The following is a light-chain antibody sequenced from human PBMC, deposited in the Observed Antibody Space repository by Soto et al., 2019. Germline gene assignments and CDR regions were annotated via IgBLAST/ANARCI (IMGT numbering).Light chain of an antibody. J-gene: IGKJ4*01. Sequence: EIVLTQSPATLSLSPGEKATLSGRASQSVSSYYLAWYQQKPGQAPRLLIYAASSRATGIPARFSGSGSGTDFTLTISSLEPEDFAVYYCQQRSNWPLTFGGGTKVDIK. CDR3: QQRSNWPLT. CDR1: QSVSSY. V-gene: IGKV3-11*01. CDR2: AAS.